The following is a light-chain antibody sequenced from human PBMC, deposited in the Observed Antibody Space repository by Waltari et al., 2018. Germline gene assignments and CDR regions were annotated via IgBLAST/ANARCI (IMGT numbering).Light chain of an antibody. CDR3: LLLYGGAWV. CDR1: TGAVTSGYY. CDR2: RTD. Sequence: QTVVTQEPSLTVSPGGTITLTCGPSTGAVTSGYYPNWFQQKPGQAPRSLIYRTDNKQSWPPARFSGSLLGGKAALTLSGVQPEDEAEYFCLLLYGGAWVFGGGTKLTVL. J-gene: IGLJ3*02. V-gene: IGLV7-43*01.